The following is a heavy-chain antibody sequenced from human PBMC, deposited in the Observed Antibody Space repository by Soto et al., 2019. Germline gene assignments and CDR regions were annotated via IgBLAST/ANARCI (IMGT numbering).Heavy chain of an antibody. CDR2: ISSSSSTI. CDR3: ARDPSYAYIWGSYRPTFWYFDL. D-gene: IGHD3-16*02. J-gene: IGHJ2*01. V-gene: IGHV3-48*01. Sequence: EVQLVESGGGLVQPGGSLRLSCAASGFTFSSYSMNWVRQAPGKGLEWVSYISSSSSTIYYADSVKGRFTISRDNAKNSLYLQMNSLRAEDTAVYYCARDPSYAYIWGSYRPTFWYFDLWGRGTLVTVSS. CDR1: GFTFSSYS.